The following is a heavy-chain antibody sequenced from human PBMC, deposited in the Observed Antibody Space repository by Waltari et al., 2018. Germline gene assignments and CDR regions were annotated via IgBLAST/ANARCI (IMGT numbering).Heavy chain of an antibody. CDR3: ARKGIWQESSPDY. V-gene: IGHV3-11*01. Sequence: QVQVVESGGDLVKPGGSLRLSCIISGFSLRAYSMSWIRQVPGKGLEWVSHLSSSGYMYYADSVKGRFTISKDKGGDSVSLQMNNLRVEDTAVYYCARKGIWQESSPDYWGRGTPVTVSS. CDR2: LSSSGYM. J-gene: IGHJ4*02. CDR1: GFSLRAYS. D-gene: IGHD2-15*01.